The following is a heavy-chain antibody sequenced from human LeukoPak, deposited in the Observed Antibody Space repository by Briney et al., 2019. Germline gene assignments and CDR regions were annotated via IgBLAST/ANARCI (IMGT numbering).Heavy chain of an antibody. CDR3: ARGNPDYFDY. V-gene: IGHV4-34*01. CDR1: GGCFSGYY. J-gene: IGHJ4*02. CDR2: INHSGST. Sequence: SETLSLTCAVYGGCFSGYYWSWIRQPPGKGLEWIGEINHSGSTNYNPSLKSRVTISVDTSKNQFSLKLSSVTAADTAVYYCARGNPDYFDYWGQGTLVTVSS.